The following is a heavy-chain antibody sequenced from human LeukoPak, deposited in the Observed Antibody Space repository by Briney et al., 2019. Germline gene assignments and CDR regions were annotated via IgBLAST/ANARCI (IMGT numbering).Heavy chain of an antibody. J-gene: IGHJ4*02. Sequence: SETLSLTCAVYGGSFSGYYWSWIRQPPGKGLEWIGEINHSGSTDYNPSLKSRVTISVDKSKNQFSLKLSSVTAADTAVYYCARRSQAAAAPSFDYWGQGTLVTVSS. CDR3: ARRSQAAAAPSFDY. V-gene: IGHV4-34*01. D-gene: IGHD6-13*01. CDR1: GGSFSGYY. CDR2: INHSGST.